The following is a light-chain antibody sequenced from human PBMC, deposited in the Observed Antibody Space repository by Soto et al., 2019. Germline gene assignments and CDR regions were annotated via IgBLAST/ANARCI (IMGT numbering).Light chain of an antibody. CDR2: EVS. J-gene: IGLJ1*01. Sequence: QSALTQPASVSGSPGQSITISCTGTSSDVGGYNYVSWYQQHPGKAPKLMIYEVSNRPSGVSNRFSGSKSGNTASLTISGLQAEYEAHYYCSSYTSSSTRVFGPGTKLTVL. V-gene: IGLV2-14*01. CDR3: SSYTSSSTRV. CDR1: SSDVGGYNY.